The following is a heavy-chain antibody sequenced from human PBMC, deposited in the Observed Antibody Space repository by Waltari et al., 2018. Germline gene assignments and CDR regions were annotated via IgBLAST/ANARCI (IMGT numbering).Heavy chain of an antibody. J-gene: IGHJ3*01. CDR1: GFAFKTYA. CDR2: ISGYGGNT. V-gene: IGHV3-23*01. Sequence: EVQLLESGGGLFQPGESLRLSCAASGFAFKTYAMTWVRQAPGKGVEWVSGISGYGGNTYYADSVKGRFTISRDNAKNTLYLQVNSLRAEDTAVYYCAKNQYGVSHQSDVWCQGTMVTVSS. CDR3: AKNQYGVSHQSDV. D-gene: IGHD4-17*01.